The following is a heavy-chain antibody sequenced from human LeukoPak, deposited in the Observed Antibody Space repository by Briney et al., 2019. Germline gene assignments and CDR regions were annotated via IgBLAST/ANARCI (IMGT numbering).Heavy chain of an antibody. Sequence: PSETLSLTCAVYGGSFSGYYWSWIRQPPGKGLEWIGEINHSGSTNYNPSLKSRVTISVDTSKNQFSLKLSSVTAADTAVYYCARAIFGVVMGEYYFDYWGQGTLVTVSS. CDR2: INHSGST. J-gene: IGHJ4*02. CDR1: GGSFSGYY. CDR3: ARAIFGVVMGEYYFDY. D-gene: IGHD3-3*01. V-gene: IGHV4-34*01.